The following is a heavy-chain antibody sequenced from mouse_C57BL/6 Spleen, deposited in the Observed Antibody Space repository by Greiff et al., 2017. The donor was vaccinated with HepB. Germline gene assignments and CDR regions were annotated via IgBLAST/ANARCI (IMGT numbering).Heavy chain of an antibody. Sequence: EVKLMESGGGLVKPGGSLKLSCAASGFTFSSYAMSWVRQTPEKRLEWVATISDGGSYTYYPDNLKGRFPISRDNAKNNLYLQMSHLKSEDTGMYYCARDGIYYDYKFAYWGQGTLVTVSA. CDR2: ISDGGSYT. CDR1: GFTFSSYA. J-gene: IGHJ3*01. CDR3: ARDGIYYDYKFAY. D-gene: IGHD2-4*01. V-gene: IGHV5-4*01.